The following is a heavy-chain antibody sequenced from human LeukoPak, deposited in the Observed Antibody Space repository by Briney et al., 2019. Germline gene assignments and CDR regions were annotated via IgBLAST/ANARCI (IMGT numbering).Heavy chain of an antibody. Sequence: QPGGSLRLSCAAPGFTFSSYGMHWVRQAPGKGLEWVAVIWYDGSNKYYADSVKGRFTISRDNSKNTLYLQMNSLRAEDTAVYYCARAGTGTTGEYFDYWGQGTLVTVSS. V-gene: IGHV3-33*01. J-gene: IGHJ4*02. CDR2: IWYDGSNK. CDR1: GFTFSSYG. CDR3: ARAGTGTTGEYFDY. D-gene: IGHD1-7*01.